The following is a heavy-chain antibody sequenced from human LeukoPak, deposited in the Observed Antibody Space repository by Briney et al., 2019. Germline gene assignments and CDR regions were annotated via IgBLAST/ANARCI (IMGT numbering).Heavy chain of an antibody. D-gene: IGHD3-16*01. J-gene: IGHJ6*01. CDR3: ARAREIKYYDHEWGKDSYTRVFVI. V-gene: IGHV4-34*01. Sequence: PSETLSLTCAVSGGTFSGYLLTWIRQPPGKALEWIGVINYVGVTEYAPSLRSRARISLDTSKSPFSLELNTGYAADTAVYYCARAREIKYYDHEWGKDSYTRVFVIWGEG. CDR1: GGTFSGYL. CDR2: INYVGVT.